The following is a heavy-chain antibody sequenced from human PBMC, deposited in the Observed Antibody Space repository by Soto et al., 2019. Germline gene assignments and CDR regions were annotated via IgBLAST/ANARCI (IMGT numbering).Heavy chain of an antibody. V-gene: IGHV4-34*01. CDR3: ARGKGPYYYYYYYMDV. CDR1: GGSFSGYY. J-gene: IGHJ6*03. CDR2: INHSGST. Sequence: QVQLQQWGAGLLKPSETLSLTCAVYGGSFSGYYWSWIRQPPGKGLEWIGEINHSGSTNYNPSLKSRVTISVDTSKNQFSLKLSSVTAADTAVYYCARGKGPYYYYYYYMDVWGKGTTVTVSS.